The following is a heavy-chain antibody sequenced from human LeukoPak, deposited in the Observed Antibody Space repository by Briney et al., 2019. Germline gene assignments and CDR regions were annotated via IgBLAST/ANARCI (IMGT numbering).Heavy chain of an antibody. CDR2: IYYSGST. Sequence: PSETLSLTCTVSGGSISSSSYYWGWIRQPPGKGLEWIGSIYYSGSTYYNPSLKSRVTISVDTSKNQFSLKLSSVTAADTAVYYCARDHGPIYYDFWSGYYLPIDWGQGTLVTVSS. CDR1: GGSISSSSYY. CDR3: ARDHGPIYYDFWSGYYLPID. V-gene: IGHV4-39*07. J-gene: IGHJ4*02. D-gene: IGHD3-3*01.